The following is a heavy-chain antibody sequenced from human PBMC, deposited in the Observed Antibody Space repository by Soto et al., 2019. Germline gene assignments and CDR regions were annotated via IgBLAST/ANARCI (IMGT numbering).Heavy chain of an antibody. CDR2: INGRSNYK. D-gene: IGHD1-26*01. CDR3: VREDGVVGASSAFDS. V-gene: IGHV3-21*01. J-gene: IGHJ4*02. CDR1: GFALTTYT. Sequence: LRLSCVAAGFALTTYTMNWVRQAPGTGLEWVSSINGRSNYKYYSDSVEGRFTVSRDNAQNSLFLQMSRLGPEDTAVYYCVREDGVVGASSAFDSWGQGTLVTVSS.